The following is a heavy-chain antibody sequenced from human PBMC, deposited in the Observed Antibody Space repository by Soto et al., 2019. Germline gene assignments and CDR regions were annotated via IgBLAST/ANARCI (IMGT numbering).Heavy chain of an antibody. CDR1: GFTFSDYY. V-gene: IGHV3-11*01. CDR3: ARTPRYCSGGSCYFYWFDP. Sequence: VGSLRLSCAASGFTFSDYYMSWIRQAPGKGLEWVSYISSSGSTIYYADSVKGRFTISRDNAKNSLYLQMNSLRAEDTAVYYCARTPRYCSGGSCYFYWFDPWGQGTLVTVSS. D-gene: IGHD2-15*01. CDR2: ISSSGSTI. J-gene: IGHJ5*02.